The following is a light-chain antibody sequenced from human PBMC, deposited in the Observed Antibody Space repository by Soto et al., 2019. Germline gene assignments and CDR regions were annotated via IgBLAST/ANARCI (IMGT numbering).Light chain of an antibody. CDR2: DVS. J-gene: IGLJ1*01. CDR1: SSDVGGYNY. Sequence: QSALTQPASVSGSPGKSITISCTGTSSDVGGYNYVSWYQHHPGKAPKLIIYDVSYRPSGVSNRFSGSKSGNTASLTISGLQAEDEADYYCSSYISSSTLYVFGTGTKLTVL. CDR3: SSYISSSTLYV. V-gene: IGLV2-14*03.